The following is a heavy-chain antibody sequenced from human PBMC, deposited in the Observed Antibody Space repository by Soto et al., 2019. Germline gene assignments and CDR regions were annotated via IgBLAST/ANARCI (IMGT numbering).Heavy chain of an antibody. V-gene: IGHV4-38-2*01. J-gene: IGHJ5*02. Sequence: KTSETLCLTCAVSGYSISSGYYWGWIRQPPGKGLEWIGSIYHSGSTYYSPSLKSRVTISVDTSKNQFSLKLSSVTAADTAVYYCARAKSGSPGWFDPWGQGTLVTVSS. D-gene: IGHD1-26*01. CDR3: ARAKSGSPGWFDP. CDR1: GYSISSGYY. CDR2: IYHSGST.